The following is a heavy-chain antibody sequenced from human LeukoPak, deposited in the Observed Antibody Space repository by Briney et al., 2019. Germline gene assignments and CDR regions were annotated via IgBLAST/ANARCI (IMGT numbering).Heavy chain of an antibody. CDR3: ARSSSVTIPGYYFDY. CDR2: ISAYNGNT. D-gene: IGHD2-21*01. CDR1: GYTFTSYG. V-gene: IGHV1-18*01. J-gene: IGHJ4*02. Sequence: ASVKVSCKASGYTFTSYGISWVRQAPGQGLEWMGWISAYNGNTNYAQKLQGRVTMTTDTSASTAYMELRSLRSDGTAVYYCARSSSVTIPGYYFDYWGQGTLVTVSS.